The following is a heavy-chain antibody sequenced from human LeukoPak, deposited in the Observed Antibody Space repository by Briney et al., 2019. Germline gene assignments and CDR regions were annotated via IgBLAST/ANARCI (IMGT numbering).Heavy chain of an antibody. CDR3: ARSSSSSVFSWFDP. D-gene: IGHD6-6*01. J-gene: IGHJ5*02. CDR2: INWNGGST. CDR1: GFTFVDYA. Sequence: PGGSLRLSCAASGFTFVDYAMTWVRQAPGKGLGWVSVINWNGGSTGYADSVKGRFTISRDNAKNSLYLQMNSLRVEDTALYYCARSSSSSVFSWFDPWGQGTLVTVSS. V-gene: IGHV3-20*04.